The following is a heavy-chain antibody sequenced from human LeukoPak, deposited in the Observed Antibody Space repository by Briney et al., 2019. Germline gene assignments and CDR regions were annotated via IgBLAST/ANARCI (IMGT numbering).Heavy chain of an antibody. CDR3: ARASLLARGYHYYMDV. Sequence: GGSLRLSCAVSGITFNSYAMHWVRQAPGKGLQWVAVISSDGSSEIYADSVKGRFTISRDNSKNALYLQMNTLSAEDTAVYYCARASLLARGYHYYMDVWGKGTTVTVSS. J-gene: IGHJ6*03. D-gene: IGHD3-3*02. CDR1: GITFNSYA. V-gene: IGHV3-30*01. CDR2: ISSDGSSE.